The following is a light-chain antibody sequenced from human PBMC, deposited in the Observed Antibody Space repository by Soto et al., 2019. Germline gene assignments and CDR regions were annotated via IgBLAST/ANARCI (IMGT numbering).Light chain of an antibody. CDR1: QSLVYNNGDTY. CDR2: QVS. CDR3: MQGTHWPPLYT. J-gene: IGKJ2*01. V-gene: IGKV2-30*01. Sequence: DVVVTQSPLSLPVTLGQPASISCRSSQSLVYNNGDTYLNWFHQRPGQSPRRLIYQVSKRDSGVPDRFSGSGSGTDFTLKISRVEAEDVGVDYCMQGTHWPPLYTFGQGTKLEIK.